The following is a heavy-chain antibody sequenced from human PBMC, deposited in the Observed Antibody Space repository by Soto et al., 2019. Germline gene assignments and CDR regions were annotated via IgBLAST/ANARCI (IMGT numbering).Heavy chain of an antibody. D-gene: IGHD3-22*01. Sequence: GGSLRLSCAASGFTFSSYGMHWVRQAPGKGLEWVAVISYDGSNKYYADSVKGRFTISRDNSKNTLYLQMNSLRAEDTAVYYCAKVQTYYYLDDAFDIWGQGTMVTVSS. V-gene: IGHV3-30*18. J-gene: IGHJ3*02. CDR2: ISYDGSNK. CDR1: GFTFSSYG. CDR3: AKVQTYYYLDDAFDI.